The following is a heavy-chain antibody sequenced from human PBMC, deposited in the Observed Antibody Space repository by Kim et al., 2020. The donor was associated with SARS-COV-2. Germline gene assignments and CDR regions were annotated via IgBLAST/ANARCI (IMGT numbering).Heavy chain of an antibody. V-gene: IGHV5-51*01. CDR2: IYPGDSDT. J-gene: IGHJ5*02. CDR1: GYSFTSYW. CDR3: AITPGIRYGSGGFDP. Sequence: GESLKISCKGSGYSFTSYWIGWVRQMPGKGLEWMGIIYPGDSDTRYSPSFQGQVTISADKSLSTAYLQWSSLKASDTAMYYCAITPGIRYGSGGFDPWGQGTLVTVSS. D-gene: IGHD3-10*01.